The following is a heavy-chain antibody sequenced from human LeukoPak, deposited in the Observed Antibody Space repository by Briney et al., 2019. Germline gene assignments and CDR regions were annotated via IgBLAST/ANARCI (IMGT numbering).Heavy chain of an antibody. J-gene: IGHJ4*02. CDR3: AKGSRNSRPYYFDF. D-gene: IGHD6-19*01. CDR2: ITGSGDDT. V-gene: IGHV3-23*01. Sequence: GGSLRLSCAASGFTFNNYAMSWVRQAPGKVLEWVSAITGSGDDTYHADSVKGRFTISRDNSKNALYLQMNSLRAEDTAVYYCAKGSRNSRPYYFDFWGQGTLVTVSS. CDR1: GFTFNNYA.